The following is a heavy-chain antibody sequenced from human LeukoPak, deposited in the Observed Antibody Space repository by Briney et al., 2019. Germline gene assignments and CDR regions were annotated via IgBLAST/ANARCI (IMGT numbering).Heavy chain of an antibody. J-gene: IGHJ5*02. Sequence: QTLSLTCDISGDSVSSNNVEWNWLRQSPSRGLEWLGRTYYRSEWYNHYAVSLKSRININADTSKSQFSLNLMSVTAADTAVYYCTRDTGTTGEVKFDPWGQGTLVTVSS. CDR3: TRDTGTTGEVKFDP. CDR1: GDSVSSNNVE. V-gene: IGHV6-1*01. CDR2: TYYRSEWYN. D-gene: IGHD4-17*01.